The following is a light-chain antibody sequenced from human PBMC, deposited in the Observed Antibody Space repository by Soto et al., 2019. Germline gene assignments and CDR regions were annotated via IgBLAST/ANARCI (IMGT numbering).Light chain of an antibody. CDR1: QGVART. Sequence: EILLTQFPATLSVSPGERVTLSCRASQGVARTLAWFQQKPGQSPRLLVYAESTRVAGIPARFSGSVSGTEFTLTISSLQSEDVAVDYCQQYKQWPLTFGGGTRVDIK. CDR2: AES. J-gene: IGKJ4*01. V-gene: IGKV3D-15*01. CDR3: QQYKQWPLT.